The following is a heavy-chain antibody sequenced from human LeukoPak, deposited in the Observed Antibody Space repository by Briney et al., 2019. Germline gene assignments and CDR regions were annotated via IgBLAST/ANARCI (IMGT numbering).Heavy chain of an antibody. J-gene: IGHJ4*02. V-gene: IGHV4-30-2*01. D-gene: IGHD3-3*01. Sequence: PSETLSLTCTVSGGSISSGGYYWSWIRQPPGKGLEWIGYIYHSGSTYYNPSLKSRVTISVDRSKNQFSLKLSSVTAADTAVYYCARDLGFWSGYYFDYWGQGTLVTVSS. CDR3: ARDLGFWSGYYFDY. CDR2: IYHSGST. CDR1: GGSISSGGYY.